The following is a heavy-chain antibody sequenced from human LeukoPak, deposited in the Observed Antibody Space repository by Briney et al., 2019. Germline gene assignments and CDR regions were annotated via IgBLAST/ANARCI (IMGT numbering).Heavy chain of an antibody. V-gene: IGHV3-48*01. Sequence: PGGSLRLSCAASGFTFSSYSMNWVRQAPGKGLEWVSYISSSSSTIYYADSVKGRFTISRDNAKNSLYLQMNSLRAEDTAVYYCARDSSPTYYDFWSGYYPWRSDAFD. CDR3: ARDSSPTYYDFWSGYYPWRSDAFD. CDR2: ISSSSSTI. J-gene: IGHJ3*02. CDR1: GFTFSSYS. D-gene: IGHD3-3*01.